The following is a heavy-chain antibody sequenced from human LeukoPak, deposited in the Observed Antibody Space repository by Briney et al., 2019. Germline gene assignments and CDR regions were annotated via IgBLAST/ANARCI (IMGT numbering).Heavy chain of an antibody. V-gene: IGHV1-69*05. CDR3: ARGMSYYDFWSGPWFDP. Sequence: SVKVSCKASGYTFTSYGISWVRQAPGQGLEWMGGIIPIFGTANYAQKFQGRVTITTDESTSTAYMGLSSLRSEDTAVYYCARGMSYYDFWSGPWFDPWGQGTLVTVSS. CDR1: GYTFTSYG. J-gene: IGHJ5*02. CDR2: IIPIFGTA. D-gene: IGHD3-3*01.